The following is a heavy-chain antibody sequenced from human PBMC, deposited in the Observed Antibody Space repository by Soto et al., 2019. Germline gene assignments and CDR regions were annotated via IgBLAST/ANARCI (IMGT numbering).Heavy chain of an antibody. Sequence: QVQLVQSGAEVKKPGSSVKVSCKASGGTFSSYAISWVRQAPGQGLEWMGGIIPIFGTANYAQKVHGRVTITADKSTSTAYMELSSLRSEDTAGYYCAREVYDIEVTLLDYWGQGTLVTVSS. D-gene: IGHD3-9*01. CDR2: IIPIFGTA. J-gene: IGHJ4*02. CDR1: GGTFSSYA. V-gene: IGHV1-69*06. CDR3: AREVYDIEVTLLDY.